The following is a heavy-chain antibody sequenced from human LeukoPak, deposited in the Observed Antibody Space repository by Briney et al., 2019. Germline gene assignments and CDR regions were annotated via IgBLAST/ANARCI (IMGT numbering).Heavy chain of an antibody. J-gene: IGHJ4*02. V-gene: IGHV4-59*08. D-gene: IGHD1-26*01. CDR2: IYYSGST. CDR3: ASEGFIVGATTGDY. Sequence: PSETLSLTCTVSGGSISSYYWSWIRQPPGKGLEWIGYIYYSGSTNYNPSLKSRVTISVDTSKNQFSLKLSSVTAADTAVYYCASEGFIVGATTGDYWGQGTLVTVSS. CDR1: GGSISSYY.